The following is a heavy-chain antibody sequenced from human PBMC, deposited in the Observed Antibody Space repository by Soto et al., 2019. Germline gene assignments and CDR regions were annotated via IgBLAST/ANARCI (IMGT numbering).Heavy chain of an antibody. Sequence: QVQLQESGPGLVKPSETLSLSCTVSGGSISSYSWTWIRQPVGKGLECIGRIYTSGSMNYNPSLRSRVSMSVDTSKNQFFLNLSSVTAADKAVYYCARGFDTWGQGTLVTVSS. J-gene: IGHJ5*02. CDR2: IYTSGSM. V-gene: IGHV4-4*07. CDR1: GGSISSYS. CDR3: ARGFDT.